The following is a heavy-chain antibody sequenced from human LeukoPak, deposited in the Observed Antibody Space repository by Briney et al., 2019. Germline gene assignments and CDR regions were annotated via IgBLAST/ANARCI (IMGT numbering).Heavy chain of an antibody. D-gene: IGHD3-10*01. V-gene: IGHV4-39*01. CDR3: ARYRSESDDY. Sequence: WETLSLTCTVSGGSISSGGYYWGWIRQPPWKGLEWIGTIYYSGSTYYNPSLKSRVTISVDTSKTQFSLRLSSVTAADTAVYYCARYRSESDDYWGQGTLVTVSS. CDR2: IYYSGST. CDR1: GGSISSGGYY. J-gene: IGHJ4*02.